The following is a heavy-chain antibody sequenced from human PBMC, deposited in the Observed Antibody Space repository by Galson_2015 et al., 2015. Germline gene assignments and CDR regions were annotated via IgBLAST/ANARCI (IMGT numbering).Heavy chain of an antibody. V-gene: IGHV3-48*02. J-gene: IGHJ6*04. CDR1: GFTFRDYG. CDR3: ARDGPGVLRFLDV. Sequence: SLRLSCAASGFTFRDYGMNWVRQAPGKGLEWISYISNGGSTIYCADSVKGRFTISRDNAKNSLHLQMNSLRDGDTAVYYRARDGPGVLRFLDVWGKGTTVTVSS. CDR2: ISNGGSTI. D-gene: IGHD3-3*01.